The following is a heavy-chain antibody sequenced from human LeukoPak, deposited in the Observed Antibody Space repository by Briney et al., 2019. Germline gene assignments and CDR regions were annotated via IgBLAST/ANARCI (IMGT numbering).Heavy chain of an antibody. CDR3: ARQRIVVVPAGRFDP. CDR1: GGSFSGYY. V-gene: IGHV4-34*01. Sequence: SETLSLTCAVYGGSFSGYYWSWIRQPPGKGLEWIGSIYYSGSTYYNPSLKSRVTISVDTSKNQFSLKLSSVTAADTAVYYCARQRIVVVPAGRFDPWGQGTLVTVSS. J-gene: IGHJ5*02. CDR2: IYYSGST. D-gene: IGHD2-2*01.